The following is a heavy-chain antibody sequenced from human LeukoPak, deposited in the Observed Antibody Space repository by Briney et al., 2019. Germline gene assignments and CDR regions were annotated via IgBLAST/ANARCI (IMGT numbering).Heavy chain of an antibody. Sequence: SQTLSLTCAISGDSVSSNNAAWNWIRQSPSRGLEWLGRTYYRSKWYTDYAVSVKSRITINPDTSKNQFSLQLNSVTPEDTAVYYCARVVGLGGSGSYRNYYYYMDVWGKGTTVTVSS. D-gene: IGHD1-26*01. CDR1: GDSVSSNNAA. J-gene: IGHJ6*03. V-gene: IGHV6-1*01. CDR2: TYYRSKWYT. CDR3: ARVVGLGGSGSYRNYYYYMDV.